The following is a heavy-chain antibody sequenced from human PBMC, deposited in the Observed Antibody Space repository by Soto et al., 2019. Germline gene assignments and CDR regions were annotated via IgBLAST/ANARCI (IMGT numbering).Heavy chain of an antibody. CDR3: ATVYGSTETLDY. CDR2: FDPEDGET. Sequence: GTSVKVSCKDSGYTHAELSRHWVRQAPGKGLEWMGGFDPEDGETIYAQKFQGRVTMTEDTSTDTAYMELSSLRSEDTAVYYCATVYGSTETLDYWGQGTLVTVSS. CDR1: GYTHAELS. D-gene: IGHD3-10*01. J-gene: IGHJ4*02. V-gene: IGHV1-24*01.